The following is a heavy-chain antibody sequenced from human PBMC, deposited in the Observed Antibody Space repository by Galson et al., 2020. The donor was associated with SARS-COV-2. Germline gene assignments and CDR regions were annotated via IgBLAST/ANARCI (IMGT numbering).Heavy chain of an antibody. J-gene: IGHJ4*02. V-gene: IGHV4-61*02. CDR1: GGSISSGSYY. CDR3: ARDPSVAVYVDY. Sequence: SETLSLTCTVSGGSISSGSYYWSWIRQPAGKGLEWIGRIYTSGSTNYNPSPKSRVTISVDTSKNQFSLKLSSVTAAYTAVYYCARDPSVAVYVDYWGQGTLVTVSS. CDR2: IYTSGST. D-gene: IGHD6-19*01.